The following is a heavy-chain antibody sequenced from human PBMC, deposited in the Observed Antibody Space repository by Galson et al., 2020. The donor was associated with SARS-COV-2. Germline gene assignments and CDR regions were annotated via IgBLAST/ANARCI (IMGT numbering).Heavy chain of an antibody. J-gene: IGHJ6*02. Sequence: ASVKVSCKASGGTFSSYAISWVRQAPGQGLEWMGRIIPILGIANYAQKFQGRVTITADKSTSTAYMELSSLRSEDTAVYYCARDLEILLWGENGMDVWGQGTTVTVSS. CDR1: GGTFSSYA. D-gene: IGHD3-3*01. CDR3: ARDLEILLWGENGMDV. CDR2: IIPILGIA. V-gene: IGHV1-69*04.